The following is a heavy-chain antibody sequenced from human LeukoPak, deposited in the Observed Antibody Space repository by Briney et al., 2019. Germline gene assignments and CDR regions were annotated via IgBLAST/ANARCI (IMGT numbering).Heavy chain of an antibody. Sequence: PSETLSLTCTVSGGSTSSYYWSWIRQPPGKGLEWIGYIYYSGSTNYNPSLKSRVTISEDTSKNQFSLKLTSLTAADTAVYYCARALRNGSSVLDAFDIWGQGTMVTVSS. CDR3: ARALRNGSSVLDAFDI. V-gene: IGHV4-59*01. D-gene: IGHD1-26*01. CDR1: GGSTSSYY. CDR2: IYYSGST. J-gene: IGHJ3*02.